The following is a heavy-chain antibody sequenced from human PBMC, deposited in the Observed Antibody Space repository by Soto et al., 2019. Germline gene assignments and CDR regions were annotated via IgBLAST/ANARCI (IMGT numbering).Heavy chain of an antibody. D-gene: IGHD2-15*01. J-gene: IGHJ5*02. CDR3: ARGWGCSSGSCYFTS. Sequence: DVQLVESGGGLVQPGGSLTLSCAASGFTFGSYSMNWVRQAPGKGLEWVSYISSTSSAIWYADSLKGRFIISSDNAENSLYLQMHSLRAEATAVYFCARGWGCSSGSCYFTSWGQGTLVTVSS. CDR1: GFTFGSYS. CDR2: ISSTSSAI. V-gene: IGHV3-48*04.